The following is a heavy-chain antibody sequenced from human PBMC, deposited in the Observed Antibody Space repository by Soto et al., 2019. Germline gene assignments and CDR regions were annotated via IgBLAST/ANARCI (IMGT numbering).Heavy chain of an antibody. D-gene: IGHD6-13*01. CDR2: INDNGDST. V-gene: IGHV3-23*01. Sequence: PVGSLRLSCAASGFNFRYYAMTWVRQAPGKGLKWVSSINDNGDSTHYADSVKGRFTISRDNSKNTLYLQMNSLTAEDTAVYFCAKASNSSQWFDSCLESCGQGTLVTVSS. CDR1: GFNFRYYA. CDR3: AKASNSSQWFDSCLES. J-gene: IGHJ5*01.